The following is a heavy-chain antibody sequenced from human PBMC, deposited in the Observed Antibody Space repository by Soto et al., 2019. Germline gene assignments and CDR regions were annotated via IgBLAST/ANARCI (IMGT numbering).Heavy chain of an antibody. CDR2: IYDSGTI. CDR3: VRYCSNSNCLFRSFHP. Sequence: QVRLQESGPKLMKPSETLSLTCTVSGVSLSNNYWSWIRQPPGKGLEWIGSIYDSGTINYNSSLKSPVTLSIDTSKNQFFLKLTSVTAADTAVYYCVRYCSNSNCLFRSFHPWGPGTLVTVSS. D-gene: IGHD2-2*01. CDR1: GVSLSNNY. V-gene: IGHV4-59*01. J-gene: IGHJ5*02.